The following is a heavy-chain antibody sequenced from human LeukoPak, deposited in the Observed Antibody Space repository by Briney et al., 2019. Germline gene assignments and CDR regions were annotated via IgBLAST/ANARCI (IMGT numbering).Heavy chain of an antibody. CDR1: GFTASSNY. Sequence: GESLKISCAASGFTASSNYMSWVRQAPGKGLEWVSVIYSDDRTYYADSVKGRSTISRDNSKNTLATQLDSLTVEDTGVYYCARGKRGFGDPYSYFDYWGQGLLVTVSS. CDR3: ARGKRGFGDPYSYFDY. V-gene: IGHV3-53*01. D-gene: IGHD3-16*01. CDR2: IYSDDRT. J-gene: IGHJ4*02.